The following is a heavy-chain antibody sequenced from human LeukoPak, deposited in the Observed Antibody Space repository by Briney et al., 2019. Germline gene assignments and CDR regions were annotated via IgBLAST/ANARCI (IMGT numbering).Heavy chain of an antibody. Sequence: PGGSLRLSCAASRFTISYSTLNWVRQAPGKGLEWVSSISSSSSYIYYADSVKGRFTISRDNAKNSLHLQMNSLRAEDTAVYYCAELGITMIGGVWGKGTTVTISS. D-gene: IGHD3-10*02. J-gene: IGHJ6*04. CDR2: ISSSSSYI. CDR1: RFTISYST. V-gene: IGHV3-21*01. CDR3: AELGITMIGGV.